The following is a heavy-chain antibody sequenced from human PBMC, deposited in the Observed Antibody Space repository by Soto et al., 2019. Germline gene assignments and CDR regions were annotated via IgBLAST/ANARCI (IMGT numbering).Heavy chain of an antibody. J-gene: IGHJ4*02. CDR3: ASEGCSGGSCYAYFDY. CDR1: GYTFTSYG. V-gene: IGHV1-18*01. Sequence: ASVKVSCKASGYTFTSYGISWVRQAPGQGLEWMGRISAYNGNTNYAQKLQGRVTMTTDKSTSTAYMELRSLRSDDTAVNYCASEGCSGGSCYAYFDYWGQGTLVTVSS. D-gene: IGHD2-15*01. CDR2: ISAYNGNT.